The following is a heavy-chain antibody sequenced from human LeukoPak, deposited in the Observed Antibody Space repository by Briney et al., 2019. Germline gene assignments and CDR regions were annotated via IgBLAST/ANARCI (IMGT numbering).Heavy chain of an antibody. CDR2: IYHTGST. D-gene: IGHD5-12*01. CDR1: GGSINNDDYG. V-gene: IGHV4-30-2*01. J-gene: IGHJ4*02. Sequence: SETLSLTCAVSGGSINNDDYGWSWIRQPPGEGLGWSGYIYHTGSTYYNPSLKSRVTMSVDRSKNQFSLHLSSVTAADTAAYSCARALSSGYDFSYFDYWGQGTLVTVSS. CDR3: ARALSSGYDFSYFDY.